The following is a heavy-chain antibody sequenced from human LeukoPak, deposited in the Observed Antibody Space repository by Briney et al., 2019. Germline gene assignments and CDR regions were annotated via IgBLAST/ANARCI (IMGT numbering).Heavy chain of an antibody. V-gene: IGHV1-46*01. CDR2: INPSGGST. Sequence: ASVKVSCKASGYTFTSYYMHWMRQAPGQGLEWMGIINPSGGSTSYAQKFQGRVTMTRDTSTSTVYMELSSLRSEDTAVYYCAREGSLDYDFWSGYWTYYGIDVWGQGTTVTVSS. CDR1: GYTFTSYY. CDR3: AREGSLDYDFWSGYWTYYGIDV. J-gene: IGHJ6*02. D-gene: IGHD3-3*01.